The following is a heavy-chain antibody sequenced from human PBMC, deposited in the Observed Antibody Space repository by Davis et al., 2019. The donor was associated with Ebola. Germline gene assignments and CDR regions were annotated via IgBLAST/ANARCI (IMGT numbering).Heavy chain of an antibody. V-gene: IGHV4-31*03. CDR1: GGSISSGGYY. CDR3: ATEGDYSSSWFDP. D-gene: IGHD4-17*01. J-gene: IGHJ5*02. CDR2: IYYSGST. Sequence: SETLSLTCTVSGGSISSGGYYWSWIRQHPGKGLEWIGYIYYSGSTYYNPSLKSRVTISVDTSKNQFSLKLSSVTAADTAVYYCATEGDYSSSWFDPWGQGTLVTVPS.